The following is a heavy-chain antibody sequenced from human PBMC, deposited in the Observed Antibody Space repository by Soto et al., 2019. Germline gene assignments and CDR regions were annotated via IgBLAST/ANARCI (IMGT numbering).Heavy chain of an antibody. CDR1: GFTFSSYA. CDR3: AKRGGYCSGTNCHILVSPPENHGMDV. CDR2: ISGSGGST. V-gene: IGHV3-23*01. Sequence: EVQLLESGGGLVQPGGSLRLSCAASGFTFSSYAMSWVRQAPGKGLDWVSGISGSGGSTYYADSVKGRFTISRDNSKNTLYLQMNSLRAEDTAVYYCAKRGGYCSGTNCHILVSPPENHGMDVWGQGTTVAVSS. J-gene: IGHJ6*02. D-gene: IGHD2-2*01.